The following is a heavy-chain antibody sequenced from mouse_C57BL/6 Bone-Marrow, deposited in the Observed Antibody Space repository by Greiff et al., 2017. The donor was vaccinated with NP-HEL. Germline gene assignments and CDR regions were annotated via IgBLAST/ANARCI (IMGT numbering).Heavy chain of an antibody. J-gene: IGHJ4*01. CDR2: INPNNGGT. Sequence: EVQLLESGPELVKPGASVKMSCKASGYTFTDYNMHWVKQSPGQSLEWIGYINPNNGGTSYNQKFKGKATLTVNKSSSTAYMELRSLTSEDSAVYYCARHLLWMDYWGRGTAATVTS. V-gene: IGHV1-22*01. D-gene: IGHD2-10*01. CDR1: GYTFTDYN. CDR3: ARHLLWMDY.